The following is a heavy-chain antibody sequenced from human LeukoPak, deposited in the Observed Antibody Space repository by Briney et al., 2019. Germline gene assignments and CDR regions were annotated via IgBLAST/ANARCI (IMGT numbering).Heavy chain of an antibody. V-gene: IGHV4-34*01. J-gene: IGHJ1*01. CDR2: INHSGST. CDR3: ARGLLRSEKYFQH. CDR1: GGSFSGYY. D-gene: IGHD2-15*01. Sequence: PSETLSLTCAVYGGSFSGYYWSWIRQPPGKGLEWIGEINHSGSTNYNPSLKSRVTISVDTSKNQFSLKLSSVTAADTAVYYCARGLLRSEKYFQHWGQGTLVTVSS.